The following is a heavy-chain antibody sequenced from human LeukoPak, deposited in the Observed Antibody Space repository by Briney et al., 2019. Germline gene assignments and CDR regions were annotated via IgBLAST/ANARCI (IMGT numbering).Heavy chain of an antibody. V-gene: IGHV3-66*01. J-gene: IGHJ4*02. CDR2: IYSGGSP. Sequence: GGSLRLSCAASGLTVSSTYMSWVRQAPGKGLEWVSVIYSGGSPFYADSVKGRFTISRDSSKNTVYLQMTSLRAEDTAVYHCARGGPFTGTISTPRASDYWGQGILVTVSS. D-gene: IGHD1/OR15-1a*01. CDR1: GLTVSSTY. CDR3: ARGGPFTGTISTPRASDY.